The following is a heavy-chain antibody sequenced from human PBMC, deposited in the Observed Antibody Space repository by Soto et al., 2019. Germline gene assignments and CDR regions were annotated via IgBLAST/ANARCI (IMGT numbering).Heavy chain of an antibody. V-gene: IGHV3-30-3*01. D-gene: IGHD3-3*01. J-gene: IGHJ6*02. CDR1: GFTFSNYA. CDR3: AREEKRFYYCYGMDV. CDR2: ISYDGSNK. Sequence: GGSLRLSCGASGFTFSNYAMHWVRQAPGKGLEWVAIISYDGSNKYYADSVKGRFTISRDNSKNTLYVQMNSLRTEDTAVYYCAREEKRFYYCYGMDVWGQGTTVTVSS.